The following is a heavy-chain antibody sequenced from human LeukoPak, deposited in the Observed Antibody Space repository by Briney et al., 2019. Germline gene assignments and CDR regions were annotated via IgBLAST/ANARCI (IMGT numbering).Heavy chain of an antibody. CDR1: GFTFSNAW. Sequence: GGSLRLSCAASGFTFSNAWMSWVRQAPGKGLEWVGRIKSKTDDGTTDYAAPVKGRFTISRDDSKNTLYLQMNSLKTEDTAVYYCTTAIHMVRGVLPDYWGQGTLVTVSS. J-gene: IGHJ4*02. D-gene: IGHD3-10*01. V-gene: IGHV3-15*01. CDR3: TTAIHMVRGVLPDY. CDR2: IKSKTDDGTT.